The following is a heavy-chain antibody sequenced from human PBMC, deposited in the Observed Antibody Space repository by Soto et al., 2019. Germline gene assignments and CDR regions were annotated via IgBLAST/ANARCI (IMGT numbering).Heavy chain of an antibody. D-gene: IGHD3-10*01. J-gene: IGHJ6*02. Sequence: ASVKVSCKASGYTFTSYYMHWVRQAPGQGLEWMGIINPSGGSTSYAQKFQGRVTMTRDTSTSTVYMELSSLRSEDTAVYYCARLLLWFGRKPAAYRAYGMDVWGQGTTVPVAS. CDR2: INPSGGST. CDR1: GYTFTSYY. V-gene: IGHV1-46*01. CDR3: ARLLLWFGRKPAAYRAYGMDV.